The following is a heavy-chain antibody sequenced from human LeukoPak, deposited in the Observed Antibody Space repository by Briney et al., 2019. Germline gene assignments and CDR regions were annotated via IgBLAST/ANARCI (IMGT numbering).Heavy chain of an antibody. D-gene: IGHD3-10*01. V-gene: IGHV3-9*01. CDR3: ARVPWFGEFVY. CDR2: ISWNSGSI. J-gene: IGHJ4*02. Sequence: PGRSLRLSCAASGFTFDDYAMHWVRQALGKGLEWVSGISWNSGSIGYADSVKGRFTISRDNAKNSLYLQMNSLRAEDTAVYYCARVPWFGEFVYWGQGTLVTVSS. CDR1: GFTFDDYA.